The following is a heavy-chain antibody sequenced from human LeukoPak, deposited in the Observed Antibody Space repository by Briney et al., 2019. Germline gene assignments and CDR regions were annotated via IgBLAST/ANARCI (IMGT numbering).Heavy chain of an antibody. V-gene: IGHV3-48*03. CDR2: INNTATTI. J-gene: IGHJ4*02. CDR1: GFSFSSYE. D-gene: IGHD2-15*01. CDR3: ARDTQWSYFDD. Sequence: GGSLRLSCAASGFSFSSYEMNWVRQAPGKGLEWISYINNTATTIDYADSVKGRFTISRDNAKNSLYLQMKSLRAEDTPVYYCARDTQWSYFDDWGQGSLVTASS.